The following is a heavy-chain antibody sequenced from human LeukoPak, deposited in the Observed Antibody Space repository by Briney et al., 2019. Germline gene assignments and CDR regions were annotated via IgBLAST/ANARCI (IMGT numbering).Heavy chain of an antibody. CDR2: IYTSGST. J-gene: IGHJ6*03. CDR1: GGSISSGSYY. Sequence: SETLSLTCTVSGGSISSGSYYWSWIRQPAGKGLEWIGRIYTSGSTSYNPSLKSRVTISVDTSKNQFSLKLSSVTAADTAVYYCARVAVADIYYYYYMDVWGKGTTVTVSS. D-gene: IGHD2-21*01. V-gene: IGHV4-61*02. CDR3: ARVAVADIYYYYYMDV.